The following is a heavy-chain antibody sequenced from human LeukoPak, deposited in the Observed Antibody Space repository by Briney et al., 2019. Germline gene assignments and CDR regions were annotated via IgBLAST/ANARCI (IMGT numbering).Heavy chain of an antibody. J-gene: IGHJ2*01. Sequence: PSETLSLTCAVSGGSISSGGYSWSWIRQPPGKGLEWIGYIYYSGSTNYNPSLKSRVTMSVDTSKNQFSLKLSSVTAADTAVYYCARGAQWLVPRYFDLWGRGTLVTVSS. CDR2: IYYSGST. D-gene: IGHD6-19*01. V-gene: IGHV4-61*08. CDR3: ARGAQWLVPRYFDL. CDR1: GGSISSGGYS.